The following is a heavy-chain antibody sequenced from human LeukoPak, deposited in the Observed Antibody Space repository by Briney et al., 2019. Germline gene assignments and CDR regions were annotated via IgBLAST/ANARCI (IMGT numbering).Heavy chain of an antibody. CDR2: ISSSSSYI. V-gene: IGHV3-21*01. D-gene: IGHD3-22*01. CDR3: ASGNYDSSGYYRNSMYYFDY. CDR1: GFTFSSYS. Sequence: GGSLRLSCAASGFTFSSYSMNWVRQAPGKGLEWVSSISSSSSYIYYADSVKGRFTISRDNAKNSLYLQMNSLRAEDTAVYYCASGNYDSSGYYRNSMYYFDYWGQGTLVTVSS. J-gene: IGHJ4*02.